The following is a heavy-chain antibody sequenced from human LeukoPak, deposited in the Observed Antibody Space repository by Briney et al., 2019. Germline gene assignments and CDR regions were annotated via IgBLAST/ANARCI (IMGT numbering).Heavy chain of an antibody. CDR2: IIPIFGTA. V-gene: IGHV1-69*01. CDR1: GGTFSSYA. CDR3: ATAHDYGERTYYYYYMDV. J-gene: IGHJ6*03. D-gene: IGHD4-17*01. Sequence: SSVKVSCKASGGTFSSYAISWVRQAPGQGHEWMGGIIPIFGTANYAQKFQGRVTITADESTSTAYMELSSLRSEDTAVYYCATAHDYGERTYYYYYMDVWGKGTTVTVSS.